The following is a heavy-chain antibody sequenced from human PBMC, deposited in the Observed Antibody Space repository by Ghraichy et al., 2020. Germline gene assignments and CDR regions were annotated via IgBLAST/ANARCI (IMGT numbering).Heavy chain of an antibody. CDR3: SKGAAPGSP. CDR1: EFDFSNSW. J-gene: IGHJ5*02. D-gene: IGHD6-6*01. Sequence: GGSLRLSCAASEFDFSNSWMTWVRQTSGKGLEWVANIKPDGSEQYYADSVKGRFTVSRDNGKNSLHLQMNSLRVEDTALYYCSKGAAPGSPWGQGTLVTVS. V-gene: IGHV3-7*01. CDR2: IKPDGSEQ.